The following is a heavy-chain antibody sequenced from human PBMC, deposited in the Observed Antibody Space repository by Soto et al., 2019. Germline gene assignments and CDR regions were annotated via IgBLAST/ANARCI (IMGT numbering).Heavy chain of an antibody. CDR3: ASLGYCSSTSCYTDY. V-gene: IGHV3-30-3*01. Sequence: GGALRLSCGASGFTLSSYAMHWGRQAPGKGPEWVEVISYDGSNKYYADSVKGRFTISRDNSKNTLYLQMNSMRAEDTAVYYCASLGYCSSTSCYTDYWGQGTLVTVSS. CDR2: ISYDGSNK. J-gene: IGHJ4*02. D-gene: IGHD2-2*02. CDR1: GFTLSSYA.